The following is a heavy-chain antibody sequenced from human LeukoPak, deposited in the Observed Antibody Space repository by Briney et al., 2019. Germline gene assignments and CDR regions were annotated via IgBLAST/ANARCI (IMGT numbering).Heavy chain of an antibody. V-gene: IGHV4-59*01. Sequence: SETLSLTCTVSGGSISSYYWSWIRQHPGKGLEWIGYIYYSGSTNYNTCLKSRVTISVDTSKNQFSLKLSSVTAADTAVYYCARALITMVRGVMGYYYYYGMDVWGQGTTVTVSS. CDR1: GGSISSYY. J-gene: IGHJ6*02. CDR3: ARALITMVRGVMGYYYYYGMDV. D-gene: IGHD3-10*01. CDR2: IYYSGST.